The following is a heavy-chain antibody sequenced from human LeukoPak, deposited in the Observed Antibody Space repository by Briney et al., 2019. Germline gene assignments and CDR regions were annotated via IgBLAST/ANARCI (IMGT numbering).Heavy chain of an antibody. Sequence: PGGSLRLSCAASGFSFSSYWMHWVRHAPGKGLVWVSRINSDGSSTIYADSVRGRFTISRDNSKNTLYLQMNSLRVDDTAVYYCARDVQGGYCSSASCCSDYWGQGTLVTVSS. V-gene: IGHV3-74*01. CDR1: GFSFSSYW. J-gene: IGHJ4*02. CDR3: ARDVQGGYCSSASCCSDY. CDR2: INSDGSST. D-gene: IGHD2-2*01.